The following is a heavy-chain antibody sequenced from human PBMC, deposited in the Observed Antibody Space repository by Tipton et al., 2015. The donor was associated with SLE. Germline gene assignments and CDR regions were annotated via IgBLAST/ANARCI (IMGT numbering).Heavy chain of an antibody. V-gene: IGHV4-38-2*02. CDR3: ARDRYGGGNSEALGFDY. CDR2: IYHSGST. CDR1: GYSISSGYY. D-gene: IGHD4-23*01. J-gene: IGHJ4*02. Sequence: GLVKPSETLSLTCAVSGYSISSGYYWGWIRQPPGKGLEWIGSIYHSGSTYYNPSLKSRVTISVDTSKNQFSLKLSSVTAADTAVYYCARDRYGGGNSEALGFDYWGQGTLVTVSS.